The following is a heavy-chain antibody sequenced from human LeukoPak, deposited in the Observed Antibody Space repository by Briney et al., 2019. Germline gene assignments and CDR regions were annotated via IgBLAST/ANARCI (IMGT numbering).Heavy chain of an antibody. J-gene: IGHJ4*02. CDR1: GFTFSSYG. Sequence: GGSLRLSCAASGFTFSSYGMHWVRQAPGKGLEWVAVISYDGSNKYYADSVKGRFTISRDNSKNTLNLQMNSLRAEDTAVYYCAKGPGYSSSWYHSLDYWGQGTLVTVSS. V-gene: IGHV3-30*18. CDR3: AKGPGYSSSWYHSLDY. CDR2: ISYDGSNK. D-gene: IGHD6-13*01.